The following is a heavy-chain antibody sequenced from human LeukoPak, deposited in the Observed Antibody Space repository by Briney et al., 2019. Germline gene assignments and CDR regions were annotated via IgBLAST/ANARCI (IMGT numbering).Heavy chain of an antibody. CDR2: INYNGAIT. CDR3: ARDRLGPSFSVSHFDL. J-gene: IGHJ4*02. V-gene: IGHV3-20*01. CDR1: GFTFVDYG. Sequence: PGGSLRLSCATSGFTFVDYGLSWVRRAPGKGLEWLCAINYNGAITDYADSVEGRFTISRDNAKNSLYLRMDSLRAEDTALYCARDRLGPSFSVSHFDLWGQGTLVTVSS. D-gene: IGHD3-3*02.